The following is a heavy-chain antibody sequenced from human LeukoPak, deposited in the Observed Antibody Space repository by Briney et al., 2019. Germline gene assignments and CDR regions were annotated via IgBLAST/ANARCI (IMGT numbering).Heavy chain of an antibody. CDR1: GFTLSSNY. V-gene: IGHV3-53*01. CDR3: ARSNDAFDI. D-gene: IGHD5/OR15-5a*01. CDR2: IYSGGST. Sequence: GGSLRLSCAASGFTLSSNYMNCVRQAPGKGLEWVSIIYSGGSTFYADSVKGRFTISRDNSKNTLHLQMNSLRAEDTAVYYCARSNDAFDIWGQGTMVTVSS. J-gene: IGHJ3*02.